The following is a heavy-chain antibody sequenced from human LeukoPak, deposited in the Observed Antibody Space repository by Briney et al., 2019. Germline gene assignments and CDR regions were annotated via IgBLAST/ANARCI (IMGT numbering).Heavy chain of an antibody. D-gene: IGHD2-15*01. J-gene: IGHJ3*02. Sequence: SETLSLTCTVSGGSISSSYHWGWIRQPPGKGLEWIANMYYSGSTYYNPALKSRVTISVDTSKNQFSLKLSSVTAADTAVYYCARLRDYSTHAFDIWGQGTMVTVSS. CDR3: ARLRDYSTHAFDI. V-gene: IGHV4-39*01. CDR1: GGSISSSYH. CDR2: MYYSGST.